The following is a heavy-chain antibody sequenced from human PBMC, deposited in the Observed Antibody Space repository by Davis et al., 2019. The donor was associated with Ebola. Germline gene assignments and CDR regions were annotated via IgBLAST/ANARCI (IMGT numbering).Heavy chain of an antibody. CDR1: GFTFSSYA. V-gene: IGHV3-23*01. J-gene: IGHJ4*02. D-gene: IGHD1-26*01. Sequence: GRSLRLSCAASGFTFSSYAMSWVRQAPGKGLEWVSAISGSGGSTYYADSVKGRFTISTDNSKNTLYLQMNSLRAEDTAVYDCAKGLGLWEPYYFDYWGQGTLVTVSS. CDR2: ISGSGGST. CDR3: AKGLGLWEPYYFDY.